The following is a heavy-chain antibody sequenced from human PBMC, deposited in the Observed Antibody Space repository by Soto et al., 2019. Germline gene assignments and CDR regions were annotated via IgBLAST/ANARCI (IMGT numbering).Heavy chain of an antibody. CDR2: IFYLGSS. V-gene: IGHV4-39*01. CDR1: GDSIISSDFY. D-gene: IGHD3-3*02. Sequence: LSLTFTVSGDSIISSDFYWGWVRQPPGKGLEWIGSIFYLGSSYYNPSLKSRVTMSVDTSKNQFSLRLRSVTAADTALYFCARHSLALRKNNWFDPSGHGIMVTVSS. J-gene: IGHJ5*02. CDR3: ARHSLALRKNNWFDP.